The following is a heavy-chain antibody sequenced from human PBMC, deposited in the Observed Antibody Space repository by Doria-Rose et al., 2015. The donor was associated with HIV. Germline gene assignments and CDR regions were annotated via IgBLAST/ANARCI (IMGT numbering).Heavy chain of an antibody. V-gene: IGHV2-26*01. D-gene: IGHD6-13*01. CDR1: GVSLSSPGMG. Sequence: QVTLKESGPVLVKPTETLTLTCTVSGVSLSSPGMGVSWIRQPPGKALEWLANIFSDDERSYKTSLKSRLTFSRGAAKSQVVLTMTDMGPVDTATYYCARIKSSRWYHKYYLDFWGQGTLVIVSA. J-gene: IGHJ4*02. CDR2: IFSDDER. CDR3: ARIKSSRWYHKYYLDF.